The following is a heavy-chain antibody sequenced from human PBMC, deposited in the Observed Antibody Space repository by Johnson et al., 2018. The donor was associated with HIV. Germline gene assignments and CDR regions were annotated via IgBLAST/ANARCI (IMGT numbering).Heavy chain of an antibody. J-gene: IGHJ3*02. D-gene: IGHD4-23*01. CDR1: GFTFDNFA. Sequence: VQLVESGGGVVRPGGSLRLSCAVSGFTFDNFAMHWVRQAPGKGLEWVSSISWDSGTIGYADSVKGRFTISRDNAKISLYLQMDSLRAEETAVYYCAKDMSRVVTPWAVSFDIWGQGTMVTVSS. CDR2: ISWDSGTI. V-gene: IGHV3-9*01. CDR3: AKDMSRVVTPWAVSFDI.